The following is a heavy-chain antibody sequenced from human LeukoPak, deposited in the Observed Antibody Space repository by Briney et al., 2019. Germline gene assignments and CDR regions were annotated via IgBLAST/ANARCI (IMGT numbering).Heavy chain of an antibody. D-gene: IGHD2-2*01. V-gene: IGHV3-21*01. J-gene: IGHJ4*02. CDR2: MTSSSSYI. CDR1: GFNFSSFW. CDR3: ARDRDIVVVPAGIDY. Sequence: PGGSLRLSCAASGFNFSSFWMNWVRQAPGKGLEWVSSMTSSSSYIYYADSVKGRFTISRDNAKNSLYLQMNSLRAEDTAVYYCARDRDIVVVPAGIDYWGQGTLVTVSS.